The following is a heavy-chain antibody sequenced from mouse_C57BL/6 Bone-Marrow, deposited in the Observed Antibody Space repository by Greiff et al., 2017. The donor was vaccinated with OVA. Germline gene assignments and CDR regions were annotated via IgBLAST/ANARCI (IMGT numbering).Heavy chain of an antibody. V-gene: IGHV1-81*01. CDR1: GYTFTSYG. J-gene: IGHJ3*01. CDR2: IYPRSGNT. D-gene: IGHD2-4*01. CDR3: AREDYDYDEAY. Sequence: QVQLKQSGAELARPGASVKLSCKASGYTFTSYGISWVKQRTGQGLEWIGEIYPRSGNTYYNEKFKGTATLTADKSSSTAYMELRSLTSEDTAVYFCAREDYDYDEAYWGQGTLVTVSA.